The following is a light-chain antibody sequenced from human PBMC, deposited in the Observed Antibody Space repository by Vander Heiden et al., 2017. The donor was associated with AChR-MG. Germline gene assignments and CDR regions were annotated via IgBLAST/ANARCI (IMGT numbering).Light chain of an antibody. CDR3: QSADITGTSYV. J-gene: IGLJ1*01. Sequence: SYELTQPPPVSVSPGQTARTTCSADVWSKQSVYWYQQRPGQAPVVVIFKDIERPSGISERFSGSRSETTVTLTISGVQPEDEAAYYCQSADITGTSYVFGAGTKVTVL. CDR2: KDI. CDR1: VWSKQS. V-gene: IGLV3-25*03.